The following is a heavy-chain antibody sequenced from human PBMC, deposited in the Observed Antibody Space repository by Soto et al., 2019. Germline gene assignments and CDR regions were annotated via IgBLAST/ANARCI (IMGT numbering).Heavy chain of an antibody. V-gene: IGHV4-61*08. J-gene: IGHJ4*02. D-gene: IGHD2-21*02. CDR1: GGSIDSGDYY. CDR3: ARDGVVVTAIFDY. CDR2: VYYSGTT. Sequence: SETLSLTCTVSGGSIDSGDYYWSWIRQPPGKGLEWIGYVYYSGTTNYNPFLKSRVTLSLDKSKNQFSLKINSVTAADTAVYYCARDGVVVTAIFDYWGQGTLVTVSS.